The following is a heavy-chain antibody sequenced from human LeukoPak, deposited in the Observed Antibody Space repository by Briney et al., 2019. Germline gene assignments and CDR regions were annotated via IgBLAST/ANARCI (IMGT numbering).Heavy chain of an antibody. Sequence: GGSLRLSCAASGIIFSNYWRHWVRQAPGKGLVWVSRINRDGSSTSYADSVKGRFTISRDNAKNTLYLQMNSLRAEDTAVYYCARGGGYSYGSFDYWGQGTLVTVSS. CDR1: GIIFSNYW. CDR2: INRDGSST. CDR3: ARGGGYSYGSFDY. V-gene: IGHV3-74*01. D-gene: IGHD5-18*01. J-gene: IGHJ4*02.